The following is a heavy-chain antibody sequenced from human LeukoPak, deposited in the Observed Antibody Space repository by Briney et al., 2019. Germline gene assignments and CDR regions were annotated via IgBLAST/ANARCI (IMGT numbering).Heavy chain of an antibody. D-gene: IGHD2-15*01. J-gene: IGHJ4*02. CDR2: IYWNDDK. CDR1: GFSLSTSGVG. CDR3: AHSLYCSGGSCYPVNY. V-gene: IGHV2-5*01. Sequence: SGPTLVKPTQTLTLTCTFSGFSLSTSGVGVGWIRQPPGKALEWLALIYWNDDKRYSPSLKSRLTITKDTPKNQVVLTMTNMDPVDTATYYCAHSLYCSGGSCYPVNYWGQGTLVTVSS.